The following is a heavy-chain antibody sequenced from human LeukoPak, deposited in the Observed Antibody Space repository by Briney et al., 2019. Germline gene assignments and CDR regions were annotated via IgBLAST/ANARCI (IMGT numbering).Heavy chain of an antibody. CDR3: ARGGPYSASDY. J-gene: IGHJ4*02. D-gene: IGHD1-26*01. CDR2: ISSDGSST. V-gene: IGHV3-74*01. CDR1: GFTFSSYW. Sequence: GGSLRLSCAASGFTFSSYWMHWVRQAPGKGLVWVSRISSDGSSTSYADSVKGRSTISRDNAKNTLHLQMNTLREEDTAVYYCARGGPYSASDYWGQGTLVTVSS.